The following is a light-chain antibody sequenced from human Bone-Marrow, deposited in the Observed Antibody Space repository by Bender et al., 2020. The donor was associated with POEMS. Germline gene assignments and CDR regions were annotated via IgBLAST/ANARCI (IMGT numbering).Light chain of an antibody. CDR1: SSDVGGYDN. J-gene: IGLJ2*01. Sequence: QSALTQPPSASGSPGQSVTISCTGTSSDVGGYDNVSWYQQHPGKRPKLLIYEVTKRPSGVPDRFSGSRSGNTASLTVSGLQAEDEVDYYCCSYAGTHVLFGGGTKLTVL. CDR3: CSYAGTHVL. V-gene: IGLV2-8*01. CDR2: EVT.